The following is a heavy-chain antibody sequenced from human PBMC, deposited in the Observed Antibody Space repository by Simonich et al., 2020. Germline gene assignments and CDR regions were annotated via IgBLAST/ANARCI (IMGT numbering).Heavy chain of an antibody. CDR3: ARSHIAAAGTGYFQH. CDR2: INPNSGGK. V-gene: IGHV1-2*02. J-gene: IGHJ1*01. Sequence: QVQLVQSGAEVKKPGASVKVSCKASGYTFTGYYRHWVRQAPGQGLELRGLINPNSGGKNSAQKFQGRVTMTRDTSISTAYMELSRLRSDDTAVYYCARSHIAAAGTGYFQHWGQGTLVTVSS. CDR1: GYTFTGYY. D-gene: IGHD6-13*01.